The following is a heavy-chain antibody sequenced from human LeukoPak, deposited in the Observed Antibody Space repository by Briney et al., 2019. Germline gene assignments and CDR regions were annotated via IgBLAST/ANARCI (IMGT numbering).Heavy chain of an antibody. CDR1: GFTVSSNY. Sequence: GGSLRLSCAASGFTVSSNYMSWVRQAPGKGLEWVSVIYSGGSTYYADSVKGRFTISRDNSKNTLYLQLNSLRVEDTAVYYCAKGMTDESGVVMNFDYWGQGTLVTVSS. CDR2: IYSGGST. J-gene: IGHJ4*02. CDR3: AKGMTDESGVVMNFDY. D-gene: IGHD3-3*01. V-gene: IGHV3-53*01.